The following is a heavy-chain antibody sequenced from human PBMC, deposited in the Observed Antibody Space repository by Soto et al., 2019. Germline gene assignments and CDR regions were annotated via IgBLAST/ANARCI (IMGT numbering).Heavy chain of an antibody. D-gene: IGHD3-3*01. J-gene: IGHJ4*02. CDR2: ISGSGGSA. Sequence: EVQLLESGGGLVQPGGSLRLSCAASGFTFGSHAMIWVRQAPGKGLEWVSAISGSGGSAYYADSVKRRFTISRDNSINTLYLQMNSLRAEDTALYYCAKEPYSDFWSAYYYFDYWGQGTLVTVSS. CDR3: AKEPYSDFWSAYYYFDY. CDR1: GFTFGSHA. V-gene: IGHV3-23*01.